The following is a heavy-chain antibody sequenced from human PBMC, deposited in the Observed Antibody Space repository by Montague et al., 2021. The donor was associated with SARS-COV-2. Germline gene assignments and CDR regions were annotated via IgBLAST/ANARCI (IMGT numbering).Heavy chain of an antibody. V-gene: IGHV3-7*01. Sequence: SLRLSCAASGFTFSSYAMHWVRQAPGKGLEWVANIKEDGSVRQYAASVKGRFTISRDNAKNSLYLQMDSLRDEDTAVYYCATRAQSRVWYERHGPFDYWGQGTLVTVSS. CDR2: IKEDGSVR. D-gene: IGHD6-13*01. CDR1: GFTFSSYA. CDR3: ATRAQSRVWYERHGPFDY. J-gene: IGHJ4*02.